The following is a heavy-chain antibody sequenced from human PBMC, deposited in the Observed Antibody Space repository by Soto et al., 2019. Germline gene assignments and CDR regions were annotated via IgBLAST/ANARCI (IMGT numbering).Heavy chain of an antibody. J-gene: IGHJ4*02. Sequence: EVQLLESGGGLVQPGGSLRLSCAASGFTFSSYAMSWVRQAPGKGLEWVSAISGSGGSTYYADSVKGRFTISRDNSKNALYMEMNSRRAEDTAVYYCAKITYYYDSSGSAAHDYWGQGTLVTVSS. CDR1: GFTFSSYA. CDR3: AKITYYYDSSGSAAHDY. CDR2: ISGSGGST. V-gene: IGHV3-23*01. D-gene: IGHD3-22*01.